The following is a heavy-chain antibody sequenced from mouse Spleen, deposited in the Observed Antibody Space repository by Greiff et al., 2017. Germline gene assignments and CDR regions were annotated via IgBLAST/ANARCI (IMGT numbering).Heavy chain of an antibody. Sequence: EVQRVESGGGLVQPGGSLSLSCAASGFTFTDYYMSWVRQPPGKALEWMGFIRHKANGNTTEYSVSVKGRFTISRDNSQSILYLQVNALRAEDSATYYGASHSWGGYYFDYWGHGTTLPVSS. CDR2: IRHKANGNTT. V-gene: IGHV7-3*01. D-gene: IGHD3-1*01. J-gene: IGHJ2*01. CDR1: GFTFTDYY. CDR3: ASHSWGGYYFDY.